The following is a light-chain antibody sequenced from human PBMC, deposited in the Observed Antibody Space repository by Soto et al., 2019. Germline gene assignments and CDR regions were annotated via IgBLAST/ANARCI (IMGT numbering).Light chain of an antibody. CDR3: QSYNDWPFT. V-gene: IGKV3-15*01. J-gene: IGKJ2*01. CDR1: ESLSTY. Sequence: EIVMTQSPATLSVSPGERVTLSCRASESLSTYLAWYQQKPGQAPRLLIYGASTKATGIPARFSGSGSATDFTLTISSLQSEDFAVYYRQSYNDWPFTFGQGTKLEI. CDR2: GAS.